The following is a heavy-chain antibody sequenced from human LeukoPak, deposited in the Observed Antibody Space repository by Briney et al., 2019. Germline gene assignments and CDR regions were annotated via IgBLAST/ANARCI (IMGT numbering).Heavy chain of an antibody. J-gene: IGHJ4*02. D-gene: IGHD2-21*02. Sequence: GGSLRLSCAASGFTFSSYSVNWVRQAPGKGLEWVSSISSSSSYIYYADSVKGRFTISRDNAKNSLYLQMNSLRAEDTAVYYCARDCGGDCYSGGLFDYWGQGTLVTVSS. CDR2: ISSSSSYI. CDR1: GFTFSSYS. CDR3: ARDCGGDCYSGGLFDY. V-gene: IGHV3-21*01.